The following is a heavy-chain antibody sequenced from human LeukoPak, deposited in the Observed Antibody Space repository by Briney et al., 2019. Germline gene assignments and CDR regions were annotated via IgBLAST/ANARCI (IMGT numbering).Heavy chain of an antibody. J-gene: IGHJ5*02. D-gene: IGHD6-6*01. V-gene: IGHV1-2*02. CDR2: INPNSGGT. CDR1: GYTFSDYF. CDR3: ARGTPPHGRTPKLEQLPIHNWFDP. Sequence: GASVKVSCKTSGYTFSDYFLHWLRQAPGQGLEWMGWINPNSGGTNYAQKFQGRVTMTRDTSISTAYMELSRLRSDDTAVYYCARGTPPHGRTPKLEQLPIHNWFDPWGQGTLVTVSS.